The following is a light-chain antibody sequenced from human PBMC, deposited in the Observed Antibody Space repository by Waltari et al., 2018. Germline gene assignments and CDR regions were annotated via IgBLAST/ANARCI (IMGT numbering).Light chain of an antibody. J-gene: IGKJ1*01. CDR1: QSVGGN. Sequence: VMTQSPVSLSVSPGDRVTLSCRASQSVGGNVAWYQQKPGQAPRLLISAASTRATDVPGRFSGSGSGTEFSLTITIVQSEDSALYFCQQYNDWPPWTFGQGTKVEIK. CDR2: AAS. CDR3: QQYNDWPPWT. V-gene: IGKV3-15*01.